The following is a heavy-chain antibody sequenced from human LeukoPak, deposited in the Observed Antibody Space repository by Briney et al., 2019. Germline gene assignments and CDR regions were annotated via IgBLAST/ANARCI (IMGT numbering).Heavy chain of an antibody. CDR1: GYTFTGHY. CDR3: ARVYRSSTSCSEYAFDI. Sequence: ASVKVSCKASGYTFTGHYMHWVRQAPGQGLEWMGWINPNSGGTNYAQKFQGRVTMTRDTSISTVYMELSRLRSDDTAVYYCARVYRSSTSCSEYAFDIWGQGTMVTVSS. CDR2: INPNSGGT. J-gene: IGHJ3*02. D-gene: IGHD2-2*01. V-gene: IGHV1-2*02.